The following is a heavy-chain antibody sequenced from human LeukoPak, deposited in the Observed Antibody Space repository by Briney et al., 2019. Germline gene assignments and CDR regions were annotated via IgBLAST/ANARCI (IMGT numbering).Heavy chain of an antibody. J-gene: IGHJ1*01. D-gene: IGHD4-11*01. CDR3: ARDSLTTPTHH. CDR1: GYTFTGYY. V-gene: IGHV1-2*06. CDR2: INPDSGDT. Sequence: ASVKVSCKASGYTFTGYYIHWVRQAPGQELEWMGRINPDSGDTDYAQKFQGRVTMTSDTSISTAYMELSRLRSDDTAVYYCARDSLTTPTHHWGQGTLVSVSS.